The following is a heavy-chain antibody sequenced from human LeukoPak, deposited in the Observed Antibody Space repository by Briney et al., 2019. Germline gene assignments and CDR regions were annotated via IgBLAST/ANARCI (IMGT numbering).Heavy chain of an antibody. CDR3: RGDTIFGVAINWFDP. D-gene: IGHD3-3*01. Sequence: SETLSLTCAVYGGSFSGYYWSWIRQPPGKGLEWIGEINHSGSTNYNPSLKSRVTISVDTSKNQFSLKLSSVTAADTAVYYLRGDTIFGVAINWFDPWGQGTLVTVSS. CDR1: GGSFSGYY. CDR2: INHSGST. J-gene: IGHJ5*02. V-gene: IGHV4-34*01.